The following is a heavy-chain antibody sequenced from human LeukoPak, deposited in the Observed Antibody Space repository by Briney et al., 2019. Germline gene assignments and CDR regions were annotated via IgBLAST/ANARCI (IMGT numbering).Heavy chain of an antibody. D-gene: IGHD3-22*01. CDR1: GFSFSSYG. V-gene: IGHV3-23*01. Sequence: HGGSLRLSCAASGFSFSSYGMSWVRQAPGKWLEWVSVISGSGGSTYYADSVKGRFTISRDNSKNTLYLQMNSLRAEDTAVYYCARDRHRYYYDGSGYPPYWGQGTLVTVSS. CDR2: ISGSGGST. CDR3: ARDRHRYYYDGSGYPPY. J-gene: IGHJ4*02.